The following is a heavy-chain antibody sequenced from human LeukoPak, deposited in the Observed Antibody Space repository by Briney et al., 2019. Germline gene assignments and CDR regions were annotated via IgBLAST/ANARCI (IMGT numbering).Heavy chain of an antibody. D-gene: IGHD6-13*01. CDR3: ARAAYSSTWYSRYFDL. Sequence: AGGSLRLPCAASGFTFSSYDIHWVRQATGKGLEWVSGIGTAGEIYYPGSVKGRLTISRENAKNSLYLQMNSLRAGDTAVYYCARAAYSSTWYSRYFDLWGRGTLVTVSS. CDR2: IGTAGEI. J-gene: IGHJ2*01. CDR1: GFTFSSYD. V-gene: IGHV3-13*01.